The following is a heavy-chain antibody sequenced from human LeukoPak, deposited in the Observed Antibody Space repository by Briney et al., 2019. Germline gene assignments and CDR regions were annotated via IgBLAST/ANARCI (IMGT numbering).Heavy chain of an antibody. J-gene: IGHJ4*02. V-gene: IGHV4-31*03. CDR1: GASFNSDDQY. CDR2: IHPSGML. Sequence: SQTLSLTCTVSGASFNSDDQYWNWIRQSPGKGLEWIGSIHPSGMLYNNPSLESRVTMSRDTSKNQFSLTLNSVTAAATAVYFCSRGLDSRKLGYWGQGTLVTVSS. CDR3: SRGLDSRKLGY. D-gene: IGHD3-22*01.